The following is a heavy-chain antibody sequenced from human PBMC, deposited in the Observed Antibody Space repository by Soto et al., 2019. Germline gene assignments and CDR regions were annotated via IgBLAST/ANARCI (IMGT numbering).Heavy chain of an antibody. CDR1: GYTFIDYY. J-gene: IGHJ4*02. Sequence: ASVKVSCKASGYTFIDYYMHWVRQAPGQGLEWMGWINPNSGGTTYAQNFQGRVTMTRDTSISTAYMELSRLRSDDTAVYYCARVVDSTTVGLDSWGQGTLVTVSS. CDR3: ARVVDSTTVGLDS. CDR2: INPNSGGT. D-gene: IGHD5-18*01. V-gene: IGHV1-2*02.